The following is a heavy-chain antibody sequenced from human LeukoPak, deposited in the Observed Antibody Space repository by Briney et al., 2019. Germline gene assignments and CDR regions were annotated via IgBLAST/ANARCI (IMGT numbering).Heavy chain of an antibody. Sequence: GGSLRLSCAASGFTFSNAWMSWVRQAPGKGLEWVGRIKSKTGGGTTDYAAPVKGRFTISRDDSKNTLYLQMNSLKTEDTAVYYCTTDRDGVIDYWGQGTLATVSS. J-gene: IGHJ4*02. CDR2: IKSKTGGGTT. CDR3: TTDRDGVIDY. CDR1: GFTFSNAW. V-gene: IGHV3-15*01. D-gene: IGHD3-10*01.